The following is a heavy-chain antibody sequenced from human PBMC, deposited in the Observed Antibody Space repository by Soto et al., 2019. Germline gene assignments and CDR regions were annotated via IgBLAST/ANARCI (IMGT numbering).Heavy chain of an antibody. CDR3: ARVRMTMLAVAMGNHWFDT. V-gene: IGHV1-2*02. CDR2: ISPTCGDS. Sequence: VQRSRKGAGYSHSDYHIRCSRNPPKKRLQWMGWISPTCGDSDYARKCQGRVTMTRDTSIRTVYMDLSMLRTAHTAVYYRARVRMTMLAVAMGNHWFDTWGPATPVTVS. CDR1: GYSHSDYH. D-gene: IGHD6-19*01. J-gene: IGHJ5*02.